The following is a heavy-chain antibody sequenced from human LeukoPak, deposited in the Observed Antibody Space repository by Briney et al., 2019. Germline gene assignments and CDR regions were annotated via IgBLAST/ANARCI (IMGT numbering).Heavy chain of an antibody. CDR2: MSGSGGNT. V-gene: IGHV3-23*01. Sequence: ARGALRLSCAASGFTLSSYAVSWVRQAPGKGLEWVSGMSGSGGNTYYPASVKSRFTISRGISKNTRHLQMNSLRAEGTALYFCAKDSLPSYGGYFDYWGQGTLVSVSS. CDR3: AKDSLPSYGGYFDY. J-gene: IGHJ4*02. CDR1: GFTLSSYA. D-gene: IGHD3-16*01.